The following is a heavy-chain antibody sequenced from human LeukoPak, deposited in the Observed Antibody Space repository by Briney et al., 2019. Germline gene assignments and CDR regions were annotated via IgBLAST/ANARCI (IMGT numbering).Heavy chain of an antibody. V-gene: IGHV1-69*13. CDR2: IIPIFGTA. J-gene: IGHJ4*02. CDR3: ASRGAQEPYGYYY. CDR1: GGTFSSYA. Sequence: SVKVSCKASGGTFSSYAISWVRQAPGQALEWMGGIIPIFGTANYAQKFQGRVTFTADESTSTAYMELSSLRSEDTAVYYCASRGAQEPYGYYYWGQGTLVTVSS. D-gene: IGHD5-18*01.